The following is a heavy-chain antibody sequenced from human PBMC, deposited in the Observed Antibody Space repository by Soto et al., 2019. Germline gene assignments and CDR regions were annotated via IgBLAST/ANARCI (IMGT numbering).Heavy chain of an antibody. CDR1: GGTFSSYA. CDR2: IIPIFATA. D-gene: IGHD3-16*01. Sequence: QVQLVQSVAEVMKPGSSVKVSCKASGGTFSSYAINWVRQAPGQGLEWMGGIIPIFATADYAQKFQGRVTITADESTSTAYMELSSLRSEDTAVYYCAQCLLGVNYYYGMDVWGQGTTVIVSS. J-gene: IGHJ6*02. V-gene: IGHV1-69*12. CDR3: AQCLLGVNYYYGMDV.